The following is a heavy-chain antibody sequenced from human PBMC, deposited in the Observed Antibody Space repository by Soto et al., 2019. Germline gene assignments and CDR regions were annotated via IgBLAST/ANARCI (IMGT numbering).Heavy chain of an antibody. CDR3: ATSSDWSPLLDH. D-gene: IGHD6-19*01. V-gene: IGHV1-2*02. J-gene: IGHJ4*02. CDR1: QYTFTNFY. Sequence: ASVKVSCNASQYTFTNFYLHWVRQAPGQRPEWMGWINNGGGTIYAQKFQGRLTMTRDTSITTAYMELSRLTSDDTAFYYCATSSDWSPLLDHWGQGTLVTVSS. CDR2: INNGGGT.